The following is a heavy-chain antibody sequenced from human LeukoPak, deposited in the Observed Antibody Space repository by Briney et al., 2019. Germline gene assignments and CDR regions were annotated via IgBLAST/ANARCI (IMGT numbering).Heavy chain of an antibody. CDR2: ISAYNGNT. CDR1: GYTFTSYG. V-gene: IGHV1-18*01. CDR3: ARQYSSSWYAHYYMDV. J-gene: IGHJ6*03. D-gene: IGHD6-13*01. Sequence: ASVKVSCKASGYTFTSYGISWVRQAPGQGREWMGWISAYNGNTNYAQKVQGRVTMTTDTSTSTANMELRSLRSDDTAVYYCARQYSSSWYAHYYMDVWGKGTTVTISS.